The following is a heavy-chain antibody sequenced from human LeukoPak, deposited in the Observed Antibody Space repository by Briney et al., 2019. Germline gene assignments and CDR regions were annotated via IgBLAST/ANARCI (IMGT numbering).Heavy chain of an antibody. CDR2: ISSSSGYI. CDR1: GFTFSSYS. V-gene: IGHV3-21*01. CDR3: ARDAFDP. Sequence: PGGSLRLSCAASGFTFSSYSMNGVRQAPEKGLEWVASISSSSGYIYYADSVKGRFTISRDNAKNALYLQMNSLRAEDTAVYYCARDAFDPWGQGTLVTVSS. J-gene: IGHJ5*02.